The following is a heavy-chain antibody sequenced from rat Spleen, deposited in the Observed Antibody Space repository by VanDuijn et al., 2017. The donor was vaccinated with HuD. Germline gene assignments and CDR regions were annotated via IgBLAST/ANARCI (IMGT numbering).Heavy chain of an antibody. CDR3: ASRTGTWFAY. D-gene: IGHD5-1*01. V-gene: IGHV5-7*01. CDR1: GFTFSDFY. Sequence: EVQLVESGGGFVQPGRSMELSCAASGFTFSDFYMAWVRRTPTKGLEWVATIGYAGSRTYYRGSVKGRFTISRDNAKNILYLQMDSLRSEDTATYYCASRTGTWFAYWGQGTLVTVSS. CDR2: IGYAGSRT. J-gene: IGHJ3*01.